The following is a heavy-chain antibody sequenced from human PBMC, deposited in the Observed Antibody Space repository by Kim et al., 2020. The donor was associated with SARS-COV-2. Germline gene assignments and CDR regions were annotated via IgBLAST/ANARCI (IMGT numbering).Heavy chain of an antibody. J-gene: IGHJ4*02. D-gene: IGHD6-13*01. V-gene: IGHV3-66*01. CDR3: AREGYSSSWTEYYFDY. Sequence: GGSLRLSCAASGFTVSSNYMSWVRQAPGNGLEWVSVIYSGGSTYYADSVKGRFTISRDNSKNTLYLQMNILRAEDTAVYYCAREGYSSSWTEYYFDYWGQGTLVTVSS. CDR2: IYSGGST. CDR1: GFTVSSNY.